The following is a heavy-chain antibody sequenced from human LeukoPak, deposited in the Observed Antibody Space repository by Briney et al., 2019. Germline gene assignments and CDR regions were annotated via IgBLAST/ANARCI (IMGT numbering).Heavy chain of an antibody. CDR2: ISAYNGNT. Sequence: ASVKVSCKASGYTFTSYGISWVRQAPGQGLEWMGWISAYNGNTNYAQKLQGRVTMTTDTSTSTAYMELRSLRSDDTAVYYCARGEDYYGSGSYYGVDPWGQGTLVTVSS. CDR3: ARGEDYYGSGSYYGVDP. J-gene: IGHJ5*02. D-gene: IGHD3-10*01. CDR1: GYTFTSYG. V-gene: IGHV1-18*01.